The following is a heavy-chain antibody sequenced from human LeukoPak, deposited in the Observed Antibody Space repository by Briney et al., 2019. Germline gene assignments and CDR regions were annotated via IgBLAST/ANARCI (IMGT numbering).Heavy chain of an antibody. V-gene: IGHV3-33*01. D-gene: IGHD2-21*01. J-gene: IGHJ6*03. CDR1: GFTFISRG. CDR3: ARAGIVGLFYYYMDV. CDR2: IWYDGTNQ. Sequence: GYLRLSCAAAGFTFISRGLEWVRQAPGKGLEGVALIWYDGTNQYYADSVKGRFTISRDNSKNTLYLQMNSLRAEDTAVYYCARAGIVGLFYYYMDVWGKGTTVTVSS.